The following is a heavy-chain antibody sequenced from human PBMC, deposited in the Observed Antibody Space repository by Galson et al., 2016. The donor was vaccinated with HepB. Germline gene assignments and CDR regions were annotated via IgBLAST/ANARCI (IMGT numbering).Heavy chain of an antibody. V-gene: IGHV3-74*01. CDR2: IKTDGSIT. D-gene: IGHD3-10*01. CDR1: GFTFSNYW. J-gene: IGHJ4*02. CDR3: ARMNYYGSGSPIDH. Sequence: SLRLSCAASGFTFSNYWMYWVRQAPGKGLVWVSRIKTDGSITGYADSVKGRFTISRANAENTLYLQMDSLRVDDTAVYYCARMNYYGSGSPIDHWGQGSLVTVSS.